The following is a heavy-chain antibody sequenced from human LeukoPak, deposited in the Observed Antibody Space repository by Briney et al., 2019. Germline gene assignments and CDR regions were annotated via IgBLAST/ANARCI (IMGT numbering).Heavy chain of an antibody. D-gene: IGHD7-27*01. J-gene: IGHJ4*02. CDR1: GYTFTSYG. Sequence: VKVSCKASGYTFTSYGISWVRQAPGQGLEWMGWISAYNGNTNYAQKLQGRVTMTSDTSTSTAYMELSSLRSEDTAVYYCARDEISELGSAYWGQGTLVTVSS. CDR2: ISAYNGNT. V-gene: IGHV1-18*01. CDR3: ARDEISELGSAY.